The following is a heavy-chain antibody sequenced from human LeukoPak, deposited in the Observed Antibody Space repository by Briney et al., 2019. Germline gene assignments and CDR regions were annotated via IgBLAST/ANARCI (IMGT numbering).Heavy chain of an antibody. CDR2: IYYSGST. D-gene: IGHD6-13*01. CDR3: AREGLAATPNWFDP. Sequence: SETLSLTCTVSGGSISSSSYYWGWIRQPPGKGLEWIGSIYYSGSTYYNPSLKSRVTISVDTSKNQFSLKLSSVTAADTAVYYCAREGLAATPNWFDPWGQGTLVTVSS. V-gene: IGHV4-39*07. CDR1: GGSISSSSYY. J-gene: IGHJ5*02.